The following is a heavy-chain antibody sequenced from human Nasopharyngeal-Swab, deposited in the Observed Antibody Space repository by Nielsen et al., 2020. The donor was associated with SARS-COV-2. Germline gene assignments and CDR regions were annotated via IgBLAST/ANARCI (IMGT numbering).Heavy chain of an antibody. J-gene: IGHJ4*02. D-gene: IGHD3-3*01. CDR2: IKQDGSEK. Sequence: VRQAPGKGLEWVANIKQDGSEKYYVDSVKGRFTTSRDNAKNSLYLQMNSLRAEDTAVYYCARNGTTYYDFWSGYYYYFDYWGQGTLVTVSS. V-gene: IGHV3-7*01. CDR3: ARNGTTYYDFWSGYYYYFDY.